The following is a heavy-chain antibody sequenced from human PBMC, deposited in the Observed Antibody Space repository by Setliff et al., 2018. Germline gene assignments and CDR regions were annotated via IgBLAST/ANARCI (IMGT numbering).Heavy chain of an antibody. J-gene: IGHJ4*02. D-gene: IGHD5-12*01. V-gene: IGHV4-59*11. CDR2: IYYSGST. CDR3: ATGGTFRYFDF. CDR1: GGSISSHY. Sequence: PSETLSLTCTVSGGSISSHYWSWIRQPPGKGLAWIGYIYYSGSTNYNPSLKSQVTISVDTSKNQFSLKLSSVTAADTDVYYCATGGTFRYFDFWGQGAPVTVSS.